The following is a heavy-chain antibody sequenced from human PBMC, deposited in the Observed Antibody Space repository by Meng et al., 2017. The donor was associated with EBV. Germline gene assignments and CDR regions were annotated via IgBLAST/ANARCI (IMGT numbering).Heavy chain of an antibody. J-gene: IGHJ5*02. V-gene: IGHV4-39*01. D-gene: IGHD6-19*01. CDR3: ARPFPSWQSPRLDPFGA. CDR2: IYYSGST. Sequence: QLQLQESGPGLVKPSXALSLTCTXSGGSISSSSYYWGWIRQPPGKGLEWIGSIYYSGSTYYNPSLKSRVTISVDTSKNQFSLKLSSVTAADTAVYYCARPFPSWQSPRLDPFGAWGQGTLVTVSS. CDR1: GGSISSSSYY.